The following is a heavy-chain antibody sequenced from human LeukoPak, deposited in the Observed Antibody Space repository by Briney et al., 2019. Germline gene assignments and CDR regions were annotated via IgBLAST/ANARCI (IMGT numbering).Heavy chain of an antibody. Sequence: ASVKVSCKASGGTFSSCSITWVRQAPGQGLEWMGGIIPVFGTPIYAQMFQGRVTITAEESTSTAYMELRSLRSEDTAVFYCVRRGGYCSGGTCYHDYWGQGTLVTVSS. J-gene: IGHJ4*02. CDR3: VRRGGYCSGGTCYHDY. V-gene: IGHV1-69*13. D-gene: IGHD2-15*01. CDR1: GGTFSSCS. CDR2: IIPVFGTP.